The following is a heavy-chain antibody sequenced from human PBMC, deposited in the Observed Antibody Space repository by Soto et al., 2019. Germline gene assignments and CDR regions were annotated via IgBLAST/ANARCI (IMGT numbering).Heavy chain of an antibody. J-gene: IGHJ4*02. V-gene: IGHV3-21*01. D-gene: IGHD3-22*01. CDR3: ARVADYYDSSGYLPVVV. CDR1: GFTFSSYA. CDR2: IISSGSFI. Sequence: GGSLRLSCAASGFTFSSYAMSWVRQAPGKGLEWVSSIISSGSFIYYADSVKGRFTISRDNAKNSLYLQMNSLRAEDTALYYCARVADYYDSSGYLPVVVWCQGILVTVSS.